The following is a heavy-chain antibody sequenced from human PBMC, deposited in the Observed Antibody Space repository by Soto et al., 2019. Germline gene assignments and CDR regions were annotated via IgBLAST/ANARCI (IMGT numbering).Heavy chain of an antibody. CDR3: ASGTNGAFFVY. Sequence: QVQLVESGGGLVKPGGSLRLSCAASGFTFSDYYMSWIRQAPGKGLERVAYISSRSSTIFYADFVKGRFTISRDNVKNSLYLQMNSLRAETTAVYYCASGTNGAFFVYWGQGILVTVSS. J-gene: IGHJ4*02. D-gene: IGHD2-8*01. CDR2: ISSRSSTI. V-gene: IGHV3-11*01. CDR1: GFTFSDYY.